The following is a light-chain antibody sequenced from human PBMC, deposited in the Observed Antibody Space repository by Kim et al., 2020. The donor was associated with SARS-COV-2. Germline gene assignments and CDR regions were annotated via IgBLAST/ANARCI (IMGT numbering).Light chain of an antibody. J-gene: IGKJ4*01. CDR2: KAA. V-gene: IGKV3-11*01. CDR3: QQRGSWPPALT. Sequence: PGENTTRACRARHNVGNSLAWSPQTPGQAPRLVIYKAAISAAGNPDRFSGSGSGTDFALTIGSLAPEDFAIYNCQQRGSWPPALTFGGATKVDIK. CDR1: HNVGNS.